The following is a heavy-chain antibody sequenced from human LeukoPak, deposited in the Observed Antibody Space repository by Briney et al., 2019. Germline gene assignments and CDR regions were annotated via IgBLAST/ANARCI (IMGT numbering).Heavy chain of an antibody. J-gene: IGHJ3*02. Sequence: ASVKVSCKASGYTFTGYYMHWVRQAPGQGLGWMGWINPNSGGTNYEQKFQGRVTMTRDTSISTAYMELSRLRSDDTAVYYCARVSRVGGSRAFDIWGQGTMVTVSS. CDR1: GYTFTGYY. CDR2: INPNSGGT. CDR3: ARVSRVGGSRAFDI. D-gene: IGHD3-16*01. V-gene: IGHV1-2*02.